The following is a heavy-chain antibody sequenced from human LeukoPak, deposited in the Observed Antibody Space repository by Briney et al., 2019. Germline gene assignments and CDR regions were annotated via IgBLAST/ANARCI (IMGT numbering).Heavy chain of an antibody. CDR3: ARGGSGNYYYMDV. CDR1: GYTLTELS. V-gene: IGHV1-69*05. Sequence: ASVKVSCKVSGYTLTELSMHWVRQAPGQGLEWMGGIIPIFGTANYAQKFQGRVTITTDESTSTAYMELSSLRSEDTAVYYCARGGSGNYYYMDVWGKGTTVTVSS. J-gene: IGHJ6*03. CDR2: IIPIFGTA. D-gene: IGHD3-10*01.